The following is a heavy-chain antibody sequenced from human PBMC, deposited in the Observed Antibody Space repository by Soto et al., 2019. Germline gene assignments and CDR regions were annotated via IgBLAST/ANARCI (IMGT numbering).Heavy chain of an antibody. J-gene: IGHJ4*02. V-gene: IGHV3-15*01. D-gene: IGHD3-10*01. CDR3: TTGFRWFGEC. CDR2: INSTRDGGTT. CDR1: EFTFSNAW. Sequence: EVQLVESGGGLVKPGGSLRLSCAASEFTFSNAWVTWVRQAPGKGLEWVGRINSTRDGGTTDYAAPVEGRFTVSRDDSTNTLYLQMNSLKTEDTDIYYCTTGFRWFGECWGQGTLVTVSS.